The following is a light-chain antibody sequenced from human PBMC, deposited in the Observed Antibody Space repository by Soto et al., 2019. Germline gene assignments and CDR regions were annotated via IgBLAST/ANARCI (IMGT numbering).Light chain of an antibody. CDR2: EVS. Sequence: QSALTQPASVSGSPGQSITMSCSGTSEDVGGYNYVSWYQHHPGKAPKLLIYEVSNRPSGLSNRFSGSKSGNTASLTISGLQAEDEADYYCSSFTSNRIYVFGPGTKLTVL. V-gene: IGLV2-14*01. J-gene: IGLJ1*01. CDR3: SSFTSNRIYV. CDR1: SEDVGGYNY.